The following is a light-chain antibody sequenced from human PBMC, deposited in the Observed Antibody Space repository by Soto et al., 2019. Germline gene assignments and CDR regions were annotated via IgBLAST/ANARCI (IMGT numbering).Light chain of an antibody. Sequence: EIVLTQSPGTLSLSPGERVALSCRASQSVSSSYLAWYQQKPGQAPRLLIYGASSRATGIPDRFSGSGSGTDFTLTISRLEPEDFAVYDCQQYGSSPWTVGKGTKGEIK. CDR2: GAS. V-gene: IGKV3-20*01. CDR1: QSVSSSY. J-gene: IGKJ1*01. CDR3: QQYGSSPWT.